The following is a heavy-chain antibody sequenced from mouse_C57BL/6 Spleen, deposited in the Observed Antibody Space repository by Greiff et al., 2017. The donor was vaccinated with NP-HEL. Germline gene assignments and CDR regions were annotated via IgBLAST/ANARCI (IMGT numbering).Heavy chain of an antibody. CDR1: GYTFTSYW. D-gene: IGHD3-3*01. CDR3: ARGTGGAMDY. V-gene: IGHV1-52*01. Sequence: QVQLQQSGAELVRPGSSVKLSCKASGYTFTSYWMHWVKQRPIQGLEWIGNIDPSDSETHYNQKFKDKATLTVDKSSSTAYMQLSSLTSEDSAVYYCARGTGGAMDYWGQGTSVTVSS. CDR2: IDPSDSET. J-gene: IGHJ4*01.